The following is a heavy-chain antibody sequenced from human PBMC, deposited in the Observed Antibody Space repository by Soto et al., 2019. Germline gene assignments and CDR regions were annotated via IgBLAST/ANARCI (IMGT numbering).Heavy chain of an antibody. J-gene: IGHJ4*02. CDR3: ATTGTSYYFDY. V-gene: IGHV3-23*01. CDR1: GLTFSSYA. CDR2: ISGSGGST. D-gene: IGHD1-1*01. Sequence: EVQLLESGGGLVQPGGSLRLSCEASGLTFSSYAMSWVRQAPGKGLEWVSAISGSGGSTYYADSVKGRFTISRDNSKNTLYLQMNSLRAEDTAVYYCATTGTSYYFDYWGQGTLVTVSS.